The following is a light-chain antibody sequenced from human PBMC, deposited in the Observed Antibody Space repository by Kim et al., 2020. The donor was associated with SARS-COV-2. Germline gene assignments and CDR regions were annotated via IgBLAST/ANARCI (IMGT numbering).Light chain of an antibody. Sequence: SVAIPCTGTSSNIGAGYDVHWYQQIPGTAPKLLIYGNTNRPSGVPDRFSASKFGSSASLTITGLQAEDEAVYYCQSSDGTMSFWVFGGGTQLTVL. CDR1: SSNIGAGYD. V-gene: IGLV1-40*01. CDR3: QSSDGTMSFWV. J-gene: IGLJ3*02. CDR2: GNT.